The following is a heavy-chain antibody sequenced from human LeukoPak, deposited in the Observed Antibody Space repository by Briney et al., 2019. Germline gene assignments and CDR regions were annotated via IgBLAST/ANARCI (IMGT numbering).Heavy chain of an antibody. CDR1: GYSFTSYW. CDR3: ARTYYYGSGSYPFDY. J-gene: IGHJ4*02. CDR2: IYPGDSDT. Sequence: GESLKISCEGSGYSFTSYWIGWVRQMPGKGLEWMGIIYPGDSDTRYSPSFQGQVTISADKSISTAYLQWSSLKASDTAMYYCARTYYYGSGSYPFDYWGQGTLVTVSS. D-gene: IGHD3-10*01. V-gene: IGHV5-51*01.